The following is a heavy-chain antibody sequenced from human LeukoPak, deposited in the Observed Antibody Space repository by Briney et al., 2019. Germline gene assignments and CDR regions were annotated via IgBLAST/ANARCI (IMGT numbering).Heavy chain of an antibody. J-gene: IGHJ6*03. D-gene: IGHD5-18*01. CDR3: ARGGGYPSAYYYYYYMDV. CDR1: GYTFTGYY. Sequence: ASVKVSCKASGYTFTGYYMHWVRQAPGQGLEWMGWINPNSGGTNYAQKFQGRVTMTRDTSISAAYMELSRLRSDDTAVYYCARGGGYPSAYYYYYYMDVWGKGTTVTVSS. V-gene: IGHV1-2*02. CDR2: INPNSGGT.